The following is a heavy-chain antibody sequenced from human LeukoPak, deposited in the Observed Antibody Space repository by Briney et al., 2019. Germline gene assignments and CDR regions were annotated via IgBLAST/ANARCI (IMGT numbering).Heavy chain of an antibody. D-gene: IGHD3-3*01. CDR2: IKQDGSQE. J-gene: IGHJ4*02. CDR3: ARGVPYDSWSGPHYSDY. V-gene: IGHV3-7*01. CDR1: RFTLSTYW. Sequence: PGGSLSLFCAVSRFTLSTYWMSWVRQAPGKGLEWVAHIKQDGSQEYYVDSVKGRFTISRDSAKNSLYLQMNSLRAEDTAVYYCARGVPYDSWSGPHYSDYWGQGTLVTVSS.